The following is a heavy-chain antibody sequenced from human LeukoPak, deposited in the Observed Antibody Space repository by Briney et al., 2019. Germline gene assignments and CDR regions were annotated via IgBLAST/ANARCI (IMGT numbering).Heavy chain of an antibody. Sequence: SETLSLTCAVYGGSFSGYYWSWIRQPPGKGVEWIGEMNHSGRTNDNQSLKRGGTISVETSKKQFSLKLSSVTAADTAVYYCASKTRTRYCTNGVCYGDYWGQGTLVTVSS. CDR1: GGSFSGYY. V-gene: IGHV4-34*01. J-gene: IGHJ4*02. CDR2: MNHSGRT. D-gene: IGHD2-8*01. CDR3: ASKTRTRYCTNGVCYGDY.